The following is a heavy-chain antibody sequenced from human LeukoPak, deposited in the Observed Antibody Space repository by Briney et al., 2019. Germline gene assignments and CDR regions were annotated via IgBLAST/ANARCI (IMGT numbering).Heavy chain of an antibody. V-gene: IGHV3-72*01. CDR2: IRKKVNTYTT. CDR1: GFSFSDYY. D-gene: IGHD3-16*01. Sequence: PGGSLRLSCAASGFSFSDYYMDWVRQAPGKGLEGVGRIRKKVNTYTTEYVASVKGRFTISRDDSKTSLYLQMNSLKAEDTAVYYCARHLGAVDAFDIWGQGTMVTVSS. J-gene: IGHJ3*02. CDR3: ARHLGAVDAFDI.